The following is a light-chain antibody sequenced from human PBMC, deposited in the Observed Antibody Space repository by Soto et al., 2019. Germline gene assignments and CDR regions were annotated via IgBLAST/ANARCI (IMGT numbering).Light chain of an antibody. CDR1: KLGDKF. V-gene: IGLV3-1*01. Sequence: SYELTQPPSVSVSPGQTASITCSGDKLGDKFACWYQQKPGQSPVLVIYQDSNRPSGIPERFSGSNSGNTATLTISGTQAMDEADYYCQAWDSNTGGVFGGGTKLTVL. CDR2: QDS. J-gene: IGLJ2*01. CDR3: QAWDSNTGGV.